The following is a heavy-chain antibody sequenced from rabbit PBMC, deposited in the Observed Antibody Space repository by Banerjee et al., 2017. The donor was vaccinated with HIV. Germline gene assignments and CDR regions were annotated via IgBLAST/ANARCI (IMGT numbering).Heavy chain of an antibody. CDR3: ARNSYGGAGYVYATARLDL. J-gene: IGHJ6*01. V-gene: IGHV1S45*01. CDR2: IYAGSSVST. D-gene: IGHD6-1*01. CDR1: GFSFSSSYW. Sequence: QEQLEESGGDLVKPGASLTLTCTASGFSFSSSYWICWVRQAPGKGLEWIACIYAGSSVSTYYASWAKGRFTISKTSSTTVTLQMTSLTAADTATYFCARNSYGGAGYVYATARLDLWGPGTLVTVS.